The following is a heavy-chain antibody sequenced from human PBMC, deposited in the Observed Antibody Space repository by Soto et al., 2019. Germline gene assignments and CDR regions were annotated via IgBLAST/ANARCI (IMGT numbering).Heavy chain of an antibody. V-gene: IGHV1-69*13. D-gene: IGHD2-2*01. J-gene: IGHJ5*02. Sequence: SVKVTCKASGGTFSSYAISWVRQAPGQGLEWMGGIIPIFGTANYAQKFQGRVTITADESTSTAYMELSSLRSEDTAVYYCAREWGDCSSTSCPGGHWFDPWGQGTLVTVSS. CDR1: GGTFSSYA. CDR3: AREWGDCSSTSCPGGHWFDP. CDR2: IIPIFGTA.